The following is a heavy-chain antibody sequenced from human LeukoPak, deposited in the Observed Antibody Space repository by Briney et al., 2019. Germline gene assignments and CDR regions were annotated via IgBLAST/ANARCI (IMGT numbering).Heavy chain of an antibody. CDR1: GFTFSSYA. J-gene: IGHJ6*02. Sequence: PGGSLRLSCAASGFTFSSYAMSWVRQAPGKGLEWVSAISGSGGSTYYADSVKGRFTISRDNSKNTLYLQMNSLRAEDTAVYYCAKDQRPQQPQNYYYGMDVWGQGTTVTVSS. CDR2: ISGSGGST. D-gene: IGHD6-13*01. CDR3: AKDQRPQQPQNYYYGMDV. V-gene: IGHV3-23*01.